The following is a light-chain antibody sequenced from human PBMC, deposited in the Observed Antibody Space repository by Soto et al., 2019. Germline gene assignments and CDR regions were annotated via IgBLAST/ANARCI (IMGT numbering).Light chain of an antibody. J-gene: IGLJ1*01. V-gene: IGLV1-40*01. CDR3: QSYDSSLSGSDYV. Sequence: QSVLTQPPSVSGAPGQRVTISCTGSSSNIGAGYDVHWYQQLPGTALKLLIYGNSNRPSGVPDRFSGSKSGTSASLAITGLQAEDEADYYCQSYDSSLSGSDYVFGTGTKVTVL. CDR1: SSNIGAGYD. CDR2: GNS.